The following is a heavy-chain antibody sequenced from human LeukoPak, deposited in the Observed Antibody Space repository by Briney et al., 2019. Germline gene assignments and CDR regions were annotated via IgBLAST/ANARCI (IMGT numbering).Heavy chain of an antibody. CDR2: ISSSSYI. Sequence: GGSLRLSCAASGFTFSSYSMNWVRQAPGMGLEWVSSISSSSYIYYADSVKGRFTISRDNAKNSLYLQMNSLRAEDTAVYYCARDQGATNYFDYWGQGTLVTVSS. J-gene: IGHJ4*02. V-gene: IGHV3-21*01. CDR1: GFTFSSYS. D-gene: IGHD1-26*01. CDR3: ARDQGATNYFDY.